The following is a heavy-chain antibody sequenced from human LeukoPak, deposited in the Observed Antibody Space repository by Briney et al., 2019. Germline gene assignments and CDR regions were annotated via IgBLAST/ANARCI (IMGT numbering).Heavy chain of an antibody. J-gene: IGHJ4*02. V-gene: IGHV3-30-3*01. CDR2: ISYDGSNK. CDR3: ARDPRIKARLPPDY. Sequence: PGRSLRLSCAASGFTFSSYAMHWVRQAPGKGLEWVAVISYDGSNKYYADSVKGRCTISRDNSKNTLYLQMNSLRAEDTAVYYCARDPRIKARLPPDYWGQGTLVTVSS. CDR1: GFTFSSYA. D-gene: IGHD3-10*01.